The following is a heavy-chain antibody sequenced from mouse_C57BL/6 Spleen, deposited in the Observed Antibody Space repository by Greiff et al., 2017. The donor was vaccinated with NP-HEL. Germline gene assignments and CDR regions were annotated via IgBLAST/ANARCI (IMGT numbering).Heavy chain of an antibody. D-gene: IGHD2-1*01. CDR3: AREASTMLFAY. CDR2: IYPRDGST. V-gene: IGHV1-85*01. CDR1: GYTFTSYD. J-gene: IGHJ3*01. Sequence: QVQLKQSGPELVKPGASVKLSCKASGYTFTSYDINWVKQRPGQGLEWIGWIYPRDGSTKYNEKFKGKATLTVDTSSSTAYMELHSLTSEDSAVYFCAREASTMLFAYWGQGTLVTVSA.